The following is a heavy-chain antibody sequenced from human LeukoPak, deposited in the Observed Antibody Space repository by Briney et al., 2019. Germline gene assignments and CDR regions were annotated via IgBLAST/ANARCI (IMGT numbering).Heavy chain of an antibody. CDR3: TRVYDSSGIDY. CDR2: IRSKAYGGTT. Sequence: GGSLRLSCTASGFTFGDYAMSWVRQAPGKGLEWVGFIRSKAYGGTTEYAASVKGRFTISRDDSKSIAYLQMNSLKTEDTAVYYCTRVYDSSGIDYWGQGTLVTVSS. CDR1: GFTFGDYA. V-gene: IGHV3-49*04. D-gene: IGHD3-22*01. J-gene: IGHJ4*02.